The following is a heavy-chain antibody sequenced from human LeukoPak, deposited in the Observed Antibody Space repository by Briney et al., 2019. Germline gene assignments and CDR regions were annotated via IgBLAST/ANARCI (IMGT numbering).Heavy chain of an antibody. CDR2: IIPIFGTA. Sequence: GASXKVSCXXSGGTFSNYAISWVRQAPGQGLEWMGGIIPIFGTANYAQRFQGRVTITTDESTSTAYMELSSLRSEDTAVYYCAREYSSSWYYWGQGTLVTVSS. CDR1: GGTFSNYA. CDR3: AREYSSSWYY. J-gene: IGHJ4*02. V-gene: IGHV1-69*05. D-gene: IGHD6-13*01.